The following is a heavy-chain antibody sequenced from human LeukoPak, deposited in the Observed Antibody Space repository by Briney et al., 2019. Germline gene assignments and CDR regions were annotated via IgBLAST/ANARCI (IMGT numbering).Heavy chain of an antibody. CDR2: LEYDGTSN. Sequence: PGGSLRLSCAASGLIFSKYGMHWVRQTPGKGLEWVAFLEYDGTSNYLDSVKGRFTISRDNAKNSLYLQMNSLRAEDTAVYYCARETQTSDYWGQGTLVTVSS. CDR1: GLIFSKYG. V-gene: IGHV3-30*02. CDR3: ARETQTSDY. J-gene: IGHJ4*02.